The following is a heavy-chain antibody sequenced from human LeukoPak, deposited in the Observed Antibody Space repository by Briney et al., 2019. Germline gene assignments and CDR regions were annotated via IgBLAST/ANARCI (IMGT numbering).Heavy chain of an antibody. CDR2: INHSGTT. CDR1: GGSFSAYY. D-gene: IGHD2-2*01. Sequence: SETLSLTCAVYGGSFSAYYWSWIRQPPGKGLEWIGEINHSGTTNYNPSLKSRVTISVDTSENQFSLKLSSVTAADTAVYYCARGPMAGEVPAARGDHWSDPWGQGTLVTVSS. V-gene: IGHV4-34*01. CDR3: ARGPMAGEVPAARGDHWSDP. J-gene: IGHJ5*02.